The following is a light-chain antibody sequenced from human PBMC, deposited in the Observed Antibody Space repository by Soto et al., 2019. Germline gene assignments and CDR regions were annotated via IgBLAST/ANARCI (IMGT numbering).Light chain of an antibody. J-gene: IGLJ2*01. V-gene: IGLV1-44*01. CDR3: AAWDDSLNGHVI. CDR1: SSNIGSNT. Sequence: QSVLTQPPSASGTPGQRVTISCSGSSSNIGSNTVNWYQQLPGTAPKLLNYSNNQRPSGVPDRFSGSKSGTSASLAISGLQSEDEADYYCAAWDDSLNGHVIFGGGTKVTVL. CDR2: SNN.